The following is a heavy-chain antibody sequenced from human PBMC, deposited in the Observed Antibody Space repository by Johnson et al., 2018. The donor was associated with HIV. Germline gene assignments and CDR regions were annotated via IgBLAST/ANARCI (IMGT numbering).Heavy chain of an antibody. D-gene: IGHD5/OR15-5a*01. CDR2: IWYDGSNK. CDR1: GFTFSSYG. J-gene: IGHJ3*01. V-gene: IGHV3-33*08. Sequence: QEKLVESGGGVVRPGGSLRLSCAASGFTFSSYGMHWVRQAPGKGLEWVAVIWYDGSNKYYADSVKGRFTISRDNSKNTLYLQMNSLRAEDTAVYYCARDVYAGAHENWGQGTRVTVSS. CDR3: ARDVYAGAHEN.